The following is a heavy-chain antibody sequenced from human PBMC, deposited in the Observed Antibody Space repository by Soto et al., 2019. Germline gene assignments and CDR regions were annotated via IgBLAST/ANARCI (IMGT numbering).Heavy chain of an antibody. D-gene: IGHD1-7*01. Sequence: QVPLQESGPGLVKPSQTLSLTCTVSGGSISSGDYYWSWIRQPPGKGLEWIGYIYYSGSTYYNPSLKSRVTISVDTSKNQFSLKLSSVTAADTAVYYCARAPRGTKYYFDYWGQGTLVTVSS. CDR1: GGSISSGDYY. V-gene: IGHV4-30-4*01. J-gene: IGHJ4*02. CDR3: ARAPRGTKYYFDY. CDR2: IYYSGST.